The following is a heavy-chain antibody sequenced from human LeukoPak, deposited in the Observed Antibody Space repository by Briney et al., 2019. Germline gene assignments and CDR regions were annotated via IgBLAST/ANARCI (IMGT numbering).Heavy chain of an antibody. J-gene: IGHJ5*02. CDR1: GFTFSDYY. Sequence: GGSLRLSCAASGFTFSDYYMSWIRQAPGKGLEWVSYISSIISYTNYTHSVKGRLTLSRDNAKHSLYLQMHSLRAEDTAVYYCARVVEMATIHFLTLRHYNWFDPWGQGTLVTVSS. CDR2: ISSIISYT. V-gene: IGHV3-11*05. CDR3: ARVVEMATIHFLTLRHYNWFDP. D-gene: IGHD5-24*01.